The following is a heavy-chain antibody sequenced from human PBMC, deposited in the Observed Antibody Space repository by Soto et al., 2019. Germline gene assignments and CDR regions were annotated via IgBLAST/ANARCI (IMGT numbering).Heavy chain of an antibody. CDR2: TRNNGEYT. CDR3: VRGTPTPGLDI. Sequence: PGGSLRLSCAGSGFTFSKYAMTWVRQAPGKGLEWVSTTRNNGEYTYYADSVRGRFSTSRDNTRNSFYLNMDSLRVGDTATYYCVRGTPTPGLDIWGRGTTVTVSS. V-gene: IGHV3-23*01. CDR1: GFTFSKYA. D-gene: IGHD1-1*01. J-gene: IGHJ6*02.